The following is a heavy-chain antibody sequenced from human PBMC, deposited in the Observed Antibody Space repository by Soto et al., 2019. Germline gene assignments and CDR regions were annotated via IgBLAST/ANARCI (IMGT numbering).Heavy chain of an antibody. D-gene: IGHD4-17*01. CDR2: IKSKTDGGTT. V-gene: IGHV3-15*07. J-gene: IGHJ4*02. CDR3: TTDHPSDYGDYKNFDY. CDR1: GFTFSNAW. Sequence: EVQLVESGGGLVKPGGSLRLSCAASGFTFSNAWMNWVRQPPGKGLEWVGRIKSKTDGGTTDYAAPVKGRFTISRDDSKNTLYLQMNSLKTEDTAVYYCTTDHPSDYGDYKNFDYWGQGTLVTVSS.